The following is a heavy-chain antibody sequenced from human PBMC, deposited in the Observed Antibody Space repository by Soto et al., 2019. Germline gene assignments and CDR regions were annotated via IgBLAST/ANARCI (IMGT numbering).Heavy chain of an antibody. CDR2: IKQDGSEK. Sequence: EVQLVESGGGLVQPGGSLRLSCAVSGFTISNSWMTWVRQGPGKGLEWVATIKQDGSEKYYVDSVTGRFTISRDNAKNSLYLEVNSLRAEDTAVYYCARPHPEGYGSGVGCFAYWVQGTLVTVSS. CDR1: GFTISNSW. D-gene: IGHD3-10*01. V-gene: IGHV3-7*05. J-gene: IGHJ4*02. CDR3: ARPHPEGYGSGVGCFAY.